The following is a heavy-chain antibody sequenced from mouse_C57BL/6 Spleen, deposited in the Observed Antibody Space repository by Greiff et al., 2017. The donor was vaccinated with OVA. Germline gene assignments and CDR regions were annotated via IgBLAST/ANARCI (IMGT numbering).Heavy chain of an antibody. CDR3: ARRLRFDD. V-gene: IGHV5-17*01. CDR2: ISSGSSTL. Sequence: EVQLVESGGGLVKPGGSLKLSCAASGFTFSDYGMHWVRQAPEKGLEWVAYISSGSSTLYYADTVQGRFTLSRDNAKNTLFLQMTSLRSEDTAMDYCARRLRFDDWGQGTTRTVSS. J-gene: IGHJ2*01. D-gene: IGHD1-1*01. CDR1: GFTFSDYG.